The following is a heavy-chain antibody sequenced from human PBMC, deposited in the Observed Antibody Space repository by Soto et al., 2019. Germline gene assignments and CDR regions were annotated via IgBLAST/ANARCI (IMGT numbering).Heavy chain of an antibody. V-gene: IGHV3-23*01. CDR1: GFTFSSYA. CDR3: AKRHDSSWWAFDY. D-gene: IGHD3-22*01. J-gene: IGHJ4*02. Sequence: EVQLLESGGGLVQPGGSLRLSCAASGFTFSSYAMSWVRQAPGKGLEWVSTISGSGGSTYYADSVKGRFTISRDNSKNTLCLQMNSLRAEDTAIYYCAKRHDSSWWAFDYWGQGTLVTVSS. CDR2: ISGSGGST.